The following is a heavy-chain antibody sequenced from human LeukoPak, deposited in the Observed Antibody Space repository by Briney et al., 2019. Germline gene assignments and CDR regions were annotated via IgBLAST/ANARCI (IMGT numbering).Heavy chain of an antibody. D-gene: IGHD3-9*01. Sequence: GGSLRLSCAASGFTFSSYAMDWVRQAPGKGLGGVSAIGGGGGSTEYADSVKGRFTISRDNSTNTLSLQMNSLRAEDTAVYYCARDEVRYFDWLPTPQDYWGQGTLVTVSS. CDR1: GFTFSSYA. CDR3: ARDEVRYFDWLPTPQDY. V-gene: IGHV3-23*01. J-gene: IGHJ4*02. CDR2: IGGGGGST.